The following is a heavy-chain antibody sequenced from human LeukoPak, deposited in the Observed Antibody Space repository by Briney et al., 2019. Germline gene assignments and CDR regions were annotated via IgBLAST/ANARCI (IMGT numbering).Heavy chain of an antibody. Sequence: GASVKVSCKASGYTFTSYGNSWVRPAPGQGLEWMGWISAYNGNTNYAQKLQGRVTMTTHTSTSTAYMELRSLRSDDTAVYYCARGGAAAGYYYYYYMDVWGKGTTVTISS. V-gene: IGHV1-18*01. CDR1: GYTFTSYG. CDR3: ARGGAAAGYYYYYYMDV. CDR2: ISAYNGNT. J-gene: IGHJ6*03. D-gene: IGHD6-13*01.